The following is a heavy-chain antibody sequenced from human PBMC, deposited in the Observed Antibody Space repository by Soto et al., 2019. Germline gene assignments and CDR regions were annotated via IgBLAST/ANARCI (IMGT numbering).Heavy chain of an antibody. J-gene: IGHJ4*02. D-gene: IGHD2-15*01. CDR2: ISAYNGNT. V-gene: IGHV1-18*01. CDR3: ARFTPPVDY. CDR1: GYTFTSYG. Sequence: QVQLVQSGAEVKKPGASVKVSCKASGYTFTSYGISWVRQAPGQGLEWMGWISAYNGNTNYAQKLQGRVTMTTDTSTISANMELRSLRSADRAVFYCARFTPPVDYWGQGILVTVSS.